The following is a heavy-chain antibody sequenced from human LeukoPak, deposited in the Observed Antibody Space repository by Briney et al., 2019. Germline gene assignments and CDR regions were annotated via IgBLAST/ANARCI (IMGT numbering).Heavy chain of an antibody. Sequence: GGSLRLSCAASGFTFSSYSMNWVRQAPGKGLEWVSYISSSSSTIYYADSVKGRFTISRDNAKNSLYLQMNSLRAEDTAVYYCAREVAARRGYFDYWGQGTLVTVCS. CDR1: GFTFSSYS. J-gene: IGHJ4*02. CDR3: AREVAARRGYFDY. V-gene: IGHV3-48*04. CDR2: ISSSSSTI. D-gene: IGHD2-15*01.